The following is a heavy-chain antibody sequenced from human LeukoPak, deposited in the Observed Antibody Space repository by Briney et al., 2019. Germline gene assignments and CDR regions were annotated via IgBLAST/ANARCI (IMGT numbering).Heavy chain of an antibody. J-gene: IGHJ4*02. Sequence: PGGSLRLSCAASGFTFSSYAMSWVRQAPGKGLEWVSDITSSGDSTYYADSVKGRFTISRDNSKNTAYLQMNSLRAEDTAVYYCAKDPYGTRYFDYWGQGTLVTVSS. CDR1: GFTFSSYA. CDR2: ITSSGDST. CDR3: AKDPYGTRYFDY. D-gene: IGHD2-2*01. V-gene: IGHV3-23*01.